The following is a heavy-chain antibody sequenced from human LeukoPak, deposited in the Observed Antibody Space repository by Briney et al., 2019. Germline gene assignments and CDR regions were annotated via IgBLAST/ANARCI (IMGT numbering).Heavy chain of an antibody. CDR1: GYTLTELS. J-gene: IGHJ4*02. V-gene: IGHV1-24*01. CDR2: FDPEDGET. Sequence: ASVKVSCKVSGYTLTELSMHWVRQAPGKGLEWTGGFDPEDGETIYAQKFQGRVTMTEDTSTDTAYMELSSLRSEDTAVYYCATDLWFGEFNFDYWGQGTLVTVSS. D-gene: IGHD3-10*01. CDR3: ATDLWFGEFNFDY.